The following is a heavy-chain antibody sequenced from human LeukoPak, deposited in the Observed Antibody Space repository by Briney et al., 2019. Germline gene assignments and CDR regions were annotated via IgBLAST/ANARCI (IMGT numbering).Heavy chain of an antibody. V-gene: IGHV1-2*02. CDR2: INPNSGGT. J-gene: IGHJ5*02. D-gene: IGHD6-25*01. Sequence: ASVKVSCKASGYTFTGYYMHWVRQAPGQGLEWMGWINPNSGGTNYAQKFQGRVTMTRDTSISTAYMELSRLRSDDTAVYYCARSARKQRLGSGWFDPWGQGTLVTVSS. CDR1: GYTFTGYY. CDR3: ARSARKQRLGSGWFDP.